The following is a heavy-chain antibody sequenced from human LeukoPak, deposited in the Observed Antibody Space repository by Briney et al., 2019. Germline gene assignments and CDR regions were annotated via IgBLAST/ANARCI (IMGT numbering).Heavy chain of an antibody. CDR2: INHSGST. Sequence: PSETLSLTCAVCGGSFSGYYWSWIRQPPGKGLEWIGEINHSGSTNYNPSLKSRVTISVDTSKNQFSLKLSSVTAADTAVYYCARGRTRNYSSSWRYYFDYWGQGTLVTVSS. J-gene: IGHJ4*02. CDR3: ARGRTRNYSSSWRYYFDY. V-gene: IGHV4-34*01. D-gene: IGHD6-13*01. CDR1: GGSFSGYY.